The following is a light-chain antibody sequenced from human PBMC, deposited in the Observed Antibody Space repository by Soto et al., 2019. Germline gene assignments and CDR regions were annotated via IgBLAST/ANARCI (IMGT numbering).Light chain of an antibody. CDR1: QGLRHSDGNTY. CDR2: NVS. V-gene: IGKV2-30*02. Sequence: DVVLTQSPLSLPVTLGQPASISCRSGQGLRHSDGNTYLIWFQQRPGRSPRRLIFNVSKGDSGVPDRFSGSGSGTDFTLKISRVEAEDVGVYYCMQGTYWPYTFGQGTKLEI. J-gene: IGKJ2*01. CDR3: MQGTYWPYT.